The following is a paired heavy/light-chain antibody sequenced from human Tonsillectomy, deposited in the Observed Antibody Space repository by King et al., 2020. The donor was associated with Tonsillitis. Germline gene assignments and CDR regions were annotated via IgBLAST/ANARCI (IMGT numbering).Heavy chain of an antibody. Sequence: QLQLQESGPGLVKPSETLSLTCTVSGGSITTSSHYWGWIRQPPGKGPEWIGSFYYSESTYYNPSLKSRVTISVDTSRNQFSLRLSSVTAADTAVYYCTSGLYCRDGSCYLRWSWDYWGQGTLATVSS. V-gene: IGHV4-39*07. D-gene: IGHD2-15*01. J-gene: IGHJ4*02. CDR1: GGSITTSSHY. CDR2: FYYSEST. CDR3: TSGLYCRDGSCYLRWSWDY.
Light chain of an antibody. J-gene: IGLJ2*01. CDR1: NIGSKN. CDR2: RDD. V-gene: IGLV3-9*01. Sequence: SYELTQPVSVSVALGQTAKITCGGDNIGSKNVHWYQQKPGQAPVLVIYRDDSRPSGVPERFSGSNSGNTATLTISRPQAGDEADYYCQVWDSGVIFGGGTKLTVL. CDR3: QVWDSGVI.